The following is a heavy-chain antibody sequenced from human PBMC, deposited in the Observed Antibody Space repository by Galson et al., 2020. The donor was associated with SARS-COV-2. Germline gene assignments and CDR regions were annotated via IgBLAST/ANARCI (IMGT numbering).Heavy chain of an antibody. Sequence: GGSLRLSCAASGFTFSSYAMHWVRQAPGKGLEWVAVISYDGSNKYYADSVKGRFTISRDNSKNTLYLQMNSLRAEDTAVYYCARDSAYYDFWSGYFRQPTTYYYYYYYMDVWGKGTTVTVSS. CDR1: GFTFSSYA. V-gene: IGHV3-30*01. CDR3: ARDSAYYDFWSGYFRQPTTYYYYYYYMDV. D-gene: IGHD3-3*01. CDR2: ISYDGSNK. J-gene: IGHJ6*03.